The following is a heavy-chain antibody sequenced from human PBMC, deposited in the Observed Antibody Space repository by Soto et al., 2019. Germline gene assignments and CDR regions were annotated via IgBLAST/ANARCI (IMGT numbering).Heavy chain of an antibody. Sequence: QVELVQSGGGLVKPGGSLRLSCAASGFSFSDFYMSWIRQAPGKGLEWISYISSGGSDTFIADSVKGRVTISRDNAKNSLYLQMNNLRVEDTAVYYCARDSGDSASSDLWGQGTLVTVSS. J-gene: IGHJ4*02. CDR1: GFSFSDFY. D-gene: IGHD3-10*01. V-gene: IGHV3-11*01. CDR2: ISSGGSDT. CDR3: ARDSGDSASSDL.